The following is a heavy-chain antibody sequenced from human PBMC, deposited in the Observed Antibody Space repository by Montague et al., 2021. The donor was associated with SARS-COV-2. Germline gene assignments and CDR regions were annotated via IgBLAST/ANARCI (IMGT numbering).Heavy chain of an antibody. CDR2: IYYSGST. J-gene: IGHJ5*02. V-gene: IGHV4-39*01. CDR1: GGSTSSSSYY. Sequence: SDTLSLTCTVSGGSTSSSSYYWGWIRQPPGKGLEWIGSIYYSGSTYYNPSLKSRVTISVDTSKNQFSLKLSSVTAADTAVYYCARQEPIVVVVAAARGWFDPWGQGTLVTVSS. CDR3: ARQEPIVVVVAAARGWFDP. D-gene: IGHD2-15*01.